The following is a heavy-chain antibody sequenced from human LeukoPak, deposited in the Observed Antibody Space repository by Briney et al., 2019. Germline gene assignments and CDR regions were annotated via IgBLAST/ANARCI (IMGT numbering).Heavy chain of an antibody. V-gene: IGHV4-59*12. J-gene: IGHJ6*03. D-gene: IGHD1-26*01. CDR2: IYYTGNT. CDR3: ARLYSSYGGAGYYYYYMDV. Sequence: PSETLSLTCTVSGGSISSYYWSWIRQPPGKGLEWIGYIYYTGNTNYKSSLKSRVTISVDTSKNQFSLKLSSVTAADTAVYYCARLYSSYGGAGYYYYYMDVWGKGTTVTVSS. CDR1: GGSISSYY.